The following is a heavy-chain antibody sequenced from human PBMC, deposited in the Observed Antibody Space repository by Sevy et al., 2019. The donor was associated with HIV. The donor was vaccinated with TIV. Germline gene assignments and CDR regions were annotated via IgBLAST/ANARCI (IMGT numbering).Heavy chain of an antibody. V-gene: IGHV3-23*01. D-gene: IGHD5-18*01. J-gene: IGHJ4*02. Sequence: GGSLRLSCAASGFTVSTYAINWVRQAPGEGLEWVSAITGGGDSKYYADSVKGRFTISRDNSKNGVYLQMNSLRAEDTAVYYCAGGDTAMVTDLDYWGQGTLVTVSS. CDR3: AGGDTAMVTDLDY. CDR2: ITGGGDSK. CDR1: GFTVSTYA.